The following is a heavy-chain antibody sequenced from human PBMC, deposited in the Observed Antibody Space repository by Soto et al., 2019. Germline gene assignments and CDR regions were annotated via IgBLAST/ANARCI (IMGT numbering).Heavy chain of an antibody. CDR3: TTDSGMSPYSFDY. D-gene: IGHD1-26*01. J-gene: IGHJ4*02. V-gene: IGHV3-15*01. CDR2: IMSKTDGGTT. CDR1: GFTFSKAW. Sequence: XVSLRLSCATSGFTFSKAWVGGVRQAPGKGLEWVGRIMSKTDGGTTDYAAPVKGRFTISRDDSKSTLYLQMNSLKTEDTAFYYCTTDSGMSPYSFDYWGQGTLVIVSS.